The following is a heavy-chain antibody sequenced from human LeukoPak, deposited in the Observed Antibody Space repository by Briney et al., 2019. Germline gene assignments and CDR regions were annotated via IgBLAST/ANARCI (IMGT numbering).Heavy chain of an antibody. J-gene: IGHJ4*02. CDR2: INYSGST. CDR1: GGSFSGYY. CDR3: ARVPARRVVTTPTYSDY. D-gene: IGHD2-21*02. V-gene: IGHV4-59*01. Sequence: SETLSLTCAVFGGSFSGYYRSWIRQPPGKGLEWVGYINYSGSTNYNPSLKSRVTISGDTSKNQLSLKLSSVTAADTAVYYCARVPARRVVTTPTYSDYWGQGTLVTVSS.